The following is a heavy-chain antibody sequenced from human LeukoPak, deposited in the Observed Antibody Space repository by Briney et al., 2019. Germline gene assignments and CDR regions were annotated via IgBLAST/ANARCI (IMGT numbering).Heavy chain of an antibody. CDR2: ISTDASST. CDR1: GFTFSSYG. D-gene: IGHD3-10*01. CDR3: AKGGGWSWSYYYHYMDV. V-gene: IGHV3-74*01. Sequence: GGTLRLSCAASGFTFSSYGMSWVRQAPGKGLVWVSRISTDASSTTYADSVKGRFTISSDNAKDTLYLQMKSLRAEDTAVYYCAKGGGWSWSYYYHYMDVWGKGTTVTISS. J-gene: IGHJ6*03.